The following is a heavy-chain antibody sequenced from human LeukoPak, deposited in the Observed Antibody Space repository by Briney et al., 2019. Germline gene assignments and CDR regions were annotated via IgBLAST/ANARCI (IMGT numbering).Heavy chain of an antibody. J-gene: IGHJ4*02. V-gene: IGHV4-38-2*01. Sequence: SETLSLTCAVSGYSISSGYYWGWIRQPPEKGLEWIGSIYHIGSTYYNPSLKSRVTISVDTSKNQFSLKLSSVTAADTAVYYCVRHGGGYCSGGSCYVDYWGQGTLVTVSS. D-gene: IGHD2-15*01. CDR1: GYSISSGYY. CDR3: VRHGGGYCSGGSCYVDY. CDR2: IYHIGST.